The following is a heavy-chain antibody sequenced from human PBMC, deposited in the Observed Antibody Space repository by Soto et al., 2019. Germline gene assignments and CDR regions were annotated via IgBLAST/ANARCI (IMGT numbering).Heavy chain of an antibody. CDR2: ITTDSTI. CDR1: GFMFSAYS. D-gene: IGHD3-3*01. V-gene: IGHV3-48*01. CDR3: ARDPRFLAPPYYMDV. Sequence: GGSLRLSCAASGFMFSAYSMHWVRQAPGKGLEWLSYITTDSTIYYADSVKGRFAISRDNEKSSLYLQMNSLRVEDTAVYYCARDPRFLAPPYYMDVWGKGTTVTVSS. J-gene: IGHJ6*03.